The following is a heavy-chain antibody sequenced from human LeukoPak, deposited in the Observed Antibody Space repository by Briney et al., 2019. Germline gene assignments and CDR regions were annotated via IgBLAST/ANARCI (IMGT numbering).Heavy chain of an antibody. CDR1: GGSISSYY. V-gene: IGHV4-59*01. J-gene: IGHJ4*02. CDR3: ARDSIGGSYDY. Sequence: SETLSLTCTVSGGSISSYYWSWIRQPPGKGLEGIGYIYYSGSTNYNPSLKSRVTISVDTSKNQFSLKLSSVTAADTAVYYCARDSIGGSYDYWGQGTLVTVSS. CDR2: IYYSGST. D-gene: IGHD1-26*01.